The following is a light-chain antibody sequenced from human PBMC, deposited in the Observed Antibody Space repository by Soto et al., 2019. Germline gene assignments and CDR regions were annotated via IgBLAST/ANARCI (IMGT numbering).Light chain of an antibody. J-gene: IGLJ3*02. CDR2: EVS. Sequence: QSVLTQPPSASGSPGQSVTISCTGTSSDVGGYNYVSWYQQHPGKAPKLMIYEVSNRPSGVPDRFSGSKSDNTASLTVSGLRAEDEADYYCKSYAGSNTWVFGGGTKLTV. CDR1: SSDVGGYNY. V-gene: IGLV2-8*01. CDR3: KSYAGSNTWV.